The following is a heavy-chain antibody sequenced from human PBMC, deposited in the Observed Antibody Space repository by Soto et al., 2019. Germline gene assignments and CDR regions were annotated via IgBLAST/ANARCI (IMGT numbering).Heavy chain of an antibody. V-gene: IGHV1-69*12. D-gene: IGHD3-22*01. CDR1: GGTFSSYA. Sequence: QVQLVQSGAEVKKPGSSVKVSCKASGGTFSSYAITWVRQAPGQGLEWMRGIIPIFGTANYAQKFQARVTITADESTSTAYMELSSLRSEDTAVYYCARDRGSSSGYYPYWFDPWGQGTLVTVSS. CDR3: ARDRGSSSGYYPYWFDP. J-gene: IGHJ5*02. CDR2: IIPIFGTA.